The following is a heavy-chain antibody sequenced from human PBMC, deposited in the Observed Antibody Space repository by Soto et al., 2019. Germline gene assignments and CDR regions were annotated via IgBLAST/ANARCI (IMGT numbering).Heavy chain of an antibody. CDR2: ISASGGST. V-gene: IGHV3-23*01. CDR1: GFTFSSYA. CDR3: AKEFMTTYYYGLDV. J-gene: IGHJ6*02. Sequence: GGSLRLSCTASGFTFSSYAMSWVRQAPGKGLEWVSGISASGGSTYYADSVKGRFTISRDNSKNTLYLQMNSLRAEDTAVYYCAKEFMTTYYYGLDVWGQGTTVTVSS.